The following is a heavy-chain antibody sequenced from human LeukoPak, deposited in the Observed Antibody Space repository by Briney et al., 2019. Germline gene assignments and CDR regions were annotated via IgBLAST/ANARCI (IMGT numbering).Heavy chain of an antibody. CDR1: GFTFSSYG. CDR2: ISYDGSNK. J-gene: IGHJ4*02. Sequence: GGSLRLSCAASGFTFSSYGMHWVRQAPGKGLEWVAVISYDGSNKYYADSVKGRFTISRDNSKNTLYLQMNSLRAEDTAVYYCAKMVVITIFGVVKATDYWDQGTLVTVSS. CDR3: AKMVVITIFGVVKATDY. V-gene: IGHV3-30*18. D-gene: IGHD3-3*01.